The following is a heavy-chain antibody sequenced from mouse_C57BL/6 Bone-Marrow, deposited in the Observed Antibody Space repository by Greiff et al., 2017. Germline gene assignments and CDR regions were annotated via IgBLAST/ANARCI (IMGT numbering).Heavy chain of an antibody. J-gene: IGHJ2*01. CDR3: TGFDY. Sequence: EVKVEESGGGLVQPGGSMKLSCVASGFTFSNYWMNWVRQSPEKGLEWVAEIRLKSNNYATHYAESVKGSFTISRDDSKSSVYLQMNNLRAEDTGIYYCTGFDYWGQGTTLTVSS. CDR2: IRLKSNNYAT. V-gene: IGHV6-6*02. CDR1: GFTFSNYW.